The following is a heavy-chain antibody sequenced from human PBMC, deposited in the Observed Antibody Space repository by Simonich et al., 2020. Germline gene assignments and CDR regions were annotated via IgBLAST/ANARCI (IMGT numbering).Heavy chain of an antibody. CDR2: IKQEGSGK. CDR1: GFPFSSYW. CDR3: ARDGLGTAYYYYMDV. D-gene: IGHD7-27*01. J-gene: IGHJ6*03. V-gene: IGHV3-7*01. Sequence: EVQLVESGGGLVQPGGSLRLSCAASGFPFSSYWMSWVRQAPGKGLEWVANIKQEGSGKYYVDSVKGRFTLSSDNAKNSLYLQMTSLRAEDTAVYYCARDGLGTAYYYYMDVWGKGTTVTVSS.